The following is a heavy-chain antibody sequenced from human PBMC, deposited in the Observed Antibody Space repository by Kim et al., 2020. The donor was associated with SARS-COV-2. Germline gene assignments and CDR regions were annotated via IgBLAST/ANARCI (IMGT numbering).Heavy chain of an antibody. J-gene: IGHJ5*02. CDR3: ARDSSLLLRSAFDP. CDR1: GFTFSSYS. Sequence: GGSLRLSCAASGFTFSSYSMNWVRQAPGKGLEWVSSISSSSSYIYYADSVKGRFTISRDNAKNSLYLQMNSLRAEDTAVYYCARDSSLLLRSAFDPWGQGTLVTVSS. CDR2: ISSSSSYI. V-gene: IGHV3-21*01. D-gene: IGHD3-22*01.